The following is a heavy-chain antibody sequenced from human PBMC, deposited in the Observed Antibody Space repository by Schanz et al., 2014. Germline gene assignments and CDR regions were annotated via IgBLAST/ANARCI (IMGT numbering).Heavy chain of an antibody. CDR2: ISATSNFV. J-gene: IGHJ3*01. D-gene: IGHD3-10*01. Sequence: EVQLVESGGGLVQPGGSLRLSCATSGFNLRRYSMNWVRQAPGGGLEWVSSISATSNFVHYAASVEGRFTVSRDNANNVMYLQMNSLRVGATAMYFCARATLWFGDINDVFDVWGRGPMVTVS. CDR1: GFNLRRYS. CDR3: ARATLWFGDINDVFDV. V-gene: IGHV3-21*01.